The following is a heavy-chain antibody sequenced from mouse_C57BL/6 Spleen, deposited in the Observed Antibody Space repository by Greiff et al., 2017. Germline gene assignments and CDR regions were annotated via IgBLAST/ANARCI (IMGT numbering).Heavy chain of an antibody. D-gene: IGHD2-4*01. V-gene: IGHV1-26*01. Sequence: VQLQQSGPELVKPGASVKISCKASGYTFTDYYMNWVKQSHGKSLEWIGDINPNNGGTSYNQKFKGKATLTVDKSSSTAYMELRSLTSEDSAVYYCAVIYYDYDGLDYWGQGTTLTVSS. CDR3: AVIYYDYDGLDY. CDR1: GYTFTDYY. J-gene: IGHJ2*01. CDR2: INPNNGGT.